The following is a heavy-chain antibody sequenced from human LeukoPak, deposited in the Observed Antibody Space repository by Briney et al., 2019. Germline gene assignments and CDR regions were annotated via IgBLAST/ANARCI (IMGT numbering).Heavy chain of an antibody. D-gene: IGHD6-19*01. CDR1: GGSISSSSYY. CDR3: ARHANLYSSGRVGFDY. J-gene: IGHJ4*02. CDR2: IYYSGST. Sequence: KASETLSLTCTVSGGSISSSSYYWGWIRQPPGKGLEWIGSIYYSGSTYYNPSLKSRVTISVDTSKNQFSLKLSSVTAADTAVYYCARHANLYSSGRVGFDYWGQGTLVTVSS. V-gene: IGHV4-39*01.